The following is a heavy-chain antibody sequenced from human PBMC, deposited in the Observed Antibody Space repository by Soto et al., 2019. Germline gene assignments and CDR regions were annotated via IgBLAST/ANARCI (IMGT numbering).Heavy chain of an antibody. CDR1: GGSISSYY. J-gene: IGHJ5*02. V-gene: IGHV4-59*01. D-gene: IGHD2-8*01. CDR3: ARANRVMAYAIELVWFDP. CDR2: IYYSGST. Sequence: PSETLSLTCTVSGGSISSYYWSWIRQPPGKGLEWIGYIYYSGSTNYNPSLKSRVTISVDTSKNQFSLKLSSVTAADTAVYYCARANRVMAYAIELVWFDPWGQGTLVTVSS.